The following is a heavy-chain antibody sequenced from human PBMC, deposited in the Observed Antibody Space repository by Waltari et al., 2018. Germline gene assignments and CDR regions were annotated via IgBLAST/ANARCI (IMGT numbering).Heavy chain of an antibody. V-gene: IGHV3-7*01. CDR3: ARLWLDAFDI. Sequence: EVQLVESGGGLVQPGGSLRLSCAASGFTFSSYWMSWVRQAPGKGLEWVANIKQDGSEKYYGDSVKGRFTSSRDNAKNSLYLQMNSRRAEDTAVYYCARLWLDAFDIWGQGTMVTVSS. CDR2: IKQDGSEK. D-gene: IGHD3-22*01. J-gene: IGHJ3*02. CDR1: GFTFSSYW.